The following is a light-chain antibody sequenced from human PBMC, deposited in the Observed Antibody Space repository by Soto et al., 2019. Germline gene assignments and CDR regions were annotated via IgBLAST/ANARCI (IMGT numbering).Light chain of an antibody. J-gene: IGLJ2*01. V-gene: IGLV2-14*03. CDR3: TSHTTTSPPVL. Sequence: QSALTQPASVSGSPGQSITISCTGTSSDVGACNFVSWYQQHPGKAPKLIIYDVRHRPSGVADRFSGSKSGNTASLTIYGLQAEDEADYYCTSHTTTSPPVLFGGGTKLTVL. CDR2: DVR. CDR1: SSDVGACNF.